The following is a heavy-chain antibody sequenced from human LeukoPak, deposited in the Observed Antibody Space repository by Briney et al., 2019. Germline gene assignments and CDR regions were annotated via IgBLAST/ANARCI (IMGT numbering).Heavy chain of an antibody. J-gene: IGHJ3*02. CDR1: GFSLSTSGVG. Sequence: ASGPTLVNHTQTLTLTCTFSGFSLSTSGVGVGWIRQPPGKALEWLALIYWNDDKRYSPSLKSRLTITKDTSKNQVVLTMTNMDPVDTATYYCAHRPAYQTGGGAFDIWGQGAMVTVSS. CDR3: AHRPAYQTGGGAFDI. V-gene: IGHV2-5*01. CDR2: IYWNDDK. D-gene: IGHD2-8*02.